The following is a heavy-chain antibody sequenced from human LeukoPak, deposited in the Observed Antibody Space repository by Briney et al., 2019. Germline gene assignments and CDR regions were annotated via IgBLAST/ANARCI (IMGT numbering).Heavy chain of an antibody. CDR2: ISGSGGST. Sequence: GGSLRLSCAASGFTFSSYAMSWVRQAPGKGLEWVSAISGSGGSTYYADSVKGRFTISRDNAKNSLYLQMNSLRAEDTAVYYCARVGIQLWFGAFDIWGQGTMVTVSS. J-gene: IGHJ3*02. D-gene: IGHD5-18*01. V-gene: IGHV3-23*01. CDR3: ARVGIQLWFGAFDI. CDR1: GFTFSSYA.